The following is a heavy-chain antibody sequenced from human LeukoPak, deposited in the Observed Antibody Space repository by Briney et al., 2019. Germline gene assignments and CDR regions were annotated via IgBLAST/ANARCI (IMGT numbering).Heavy chain of an antibody. J-gene: IGHJ4*02. D-gene: IGHD2-21*02. CDR2: INPNSGGT. V-gene: IGHV1-2*02. Sequence: ASVKVSCTASGYTFTGYYMHWVRQAPGQGLEWKGWINPNSGGTNYAQKFQGRVTMTRDTSISTAYMELSRLRSDDTAVYYCARVGRGDWYYFDYWGQGTLVTVSS. CDR1: GYTFTGYY. CDR3: ARVGRGDWYYFDY.